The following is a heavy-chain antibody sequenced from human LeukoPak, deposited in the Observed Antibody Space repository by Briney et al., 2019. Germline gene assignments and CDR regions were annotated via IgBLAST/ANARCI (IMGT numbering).Heavy chain of an antibody. CDR2: IYHSGST. V-gene: IGHV4-59*12. CDR3: ARVDNYYYYGMDV. Sequence: SETLSLTCTVSGGSISSYYWSWIRQPPGKGLEWIGYIYHSGSTYYNPSLKSRVTISVDRSKNQFSLKLSSVTAADTAVYYCARVDNYYYYGMDVWGQGTTVTVSS. J-gene: IGHJ6*02. CDR1: GGSISSYY.